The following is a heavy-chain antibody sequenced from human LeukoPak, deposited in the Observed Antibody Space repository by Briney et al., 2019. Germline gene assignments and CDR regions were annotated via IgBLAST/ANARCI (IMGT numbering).Heavy chain of an antibody. CDR1: GFTFSTYW. D-gene: IGHD3-3*01. Sequence: GGSLRLSCAASGFTFSTYWMHWVRHAPGKGLVWVSRINTDGSSTSYADSVKGRFTIPRDNAMSTLYLQMNSLRAEDTAVYYCARPYSYYDFWDWGQGTLVTVSS. V-gene: IGHV3-74*01. CDR3: ARPYSYYDFWD. CDR2: INTDGSST. J-gene: IGHJ4*02.